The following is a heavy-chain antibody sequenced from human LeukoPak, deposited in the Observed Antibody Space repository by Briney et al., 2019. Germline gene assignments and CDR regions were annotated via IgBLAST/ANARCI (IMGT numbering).Heavy chain of an antibody. V-gene: IGHV3-23*01. J-gene: IGHJ4*02. CDR1: GFTFSSNA. CDR3: AKDGTAAAGTVVDY. CDR2: ISGSGGSK. D-gene: IGHD6-13*01. Sequence: GVSLSLSCAASGFTFSSNAMSWLRPAPGQGLEWVSAISGSGGSKYNADSVKGRFTISRDNSKNTLYLQMNSLRAEDTAVYYCAKDGTAAAGTVVDYWGRGTLVTVSS.